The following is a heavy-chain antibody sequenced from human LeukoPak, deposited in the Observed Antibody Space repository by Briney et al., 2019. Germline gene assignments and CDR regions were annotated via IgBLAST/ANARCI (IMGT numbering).Heavy chain of an antibody. J-gene: IGHJ4*02. Sequence: GGSLRLSCAASGFTFSDYYMSWIRQAPGKGLEWVSYISSSGSTIYYADSVKGRFTISRDNAKNSLYLQMNSLRAEDTAVYYCAKAVHSSGYSPTDYWGQGTLVTVSS. V-gene: IGHV3-11*01. CDR1: GFTFSDYY. CDR2: ISSSGSTI. CDR3: AKAVHSSGYSPTDY. D-gene: IGHD3-22*01.